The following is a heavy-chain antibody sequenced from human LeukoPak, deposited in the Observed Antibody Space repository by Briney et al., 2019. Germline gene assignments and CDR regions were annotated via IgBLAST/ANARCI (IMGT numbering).Heavy chain of an antibody. D-gene: IGHD6-13*01. J-gene: IGHJ4*02. V-gene: IGHV3-23*01. CDR1: GFTFSNYA. CDR2: GSGGGSST. CDR3: AKDLYTSRYACCFDY. Sequence: GGSLRLSCVASGFTFSNYAMNWVRQAPGKGLEWVSGGSGGGSSTYYADSVKGRFTISRDNSKNMLYLQMNSLRAEDTAVYYCAKDLYTSRYACCFDYWGQGTLVTVSS.